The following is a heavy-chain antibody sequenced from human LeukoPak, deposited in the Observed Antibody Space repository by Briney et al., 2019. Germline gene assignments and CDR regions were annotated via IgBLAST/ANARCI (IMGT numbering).Heavy chain of an antibody. V-gene: IGHV1-2*02. CDR2: INPNSGGT. D-gene: IGHD2-21*02. CDR3: ARSPVAIVVVTAILEAGNWFDP. J-gene: IGHJ5*02. CDR1: GYTFAGYY. Sequence: ASVKVSCKASGYTFAGYYMHWVRQAPGQGLEWMGWINPNSGGTNYAQKFQGRVTMTRDTSISTAYMELSRLRSDDTAVYYCARSPVAIVVVTAILEAGNWFDPWSQGTLVTVSS.